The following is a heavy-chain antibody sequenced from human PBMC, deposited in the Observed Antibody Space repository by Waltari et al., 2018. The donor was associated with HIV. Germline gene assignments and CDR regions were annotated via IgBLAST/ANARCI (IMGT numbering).Heavy chain of an antibody. CDR2: INPNSGAT. V-gene: IGHV1-2*02. Sequence: LVQSGAEVKVSCKASGYTFTGSYMPWVRQAPGQGLEWMGWINPNSGATNDAQKFQGRVTMTRDTSISTAYMELNSLRSHDTAVYYCARPLPYCSTSSCPYFDPWGQGTLVTVSS. CDR1: GYTFTGSY. D-gene: IGHD2-2*01. J-gene: IGHJ5*02. CDR3: ARPLPYCSTSSCPYFDP.